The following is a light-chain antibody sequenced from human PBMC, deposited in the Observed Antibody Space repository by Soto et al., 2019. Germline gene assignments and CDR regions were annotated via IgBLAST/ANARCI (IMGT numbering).Light chain of an antibody. V-gene: IGKV3-20*01. CDR1: QSPSSSY. J-gene: IGKJ2*01. CDR2: GAS. Sequence: EIVLTQSPGTLSLSPGERATLSCRASQSPSSSYLAWYQQKPGQAPRLLIYGASSRATGIPDRFSGSRSGTGFTLTISRLEPEDFAVYYCQQYGGSPPYTFGQGTKVEIK. CDR3: QQYGGSPPYT.